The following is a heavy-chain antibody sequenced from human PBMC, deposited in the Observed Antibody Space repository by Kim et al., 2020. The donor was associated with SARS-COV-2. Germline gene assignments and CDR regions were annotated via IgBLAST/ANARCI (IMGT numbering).Heavy chain of an antibody. CDR1: GFTFDNYW. J-gene: IGHJ4*02. V-gene: IGHV3-7*01. CDR3: ARVHLGERF. D-gene: IGHD3-16*01. Sequence: GGSLRLSCAASGFTFDNYWMSWIRQAPGKGLEWVANIKLDGSEKYYADSVKGRFTISRDNAKNSLYLQMNSLRGEDTAVYYCARVHLGERFWGQGTLVTVSS. CDR2: IKLDGSEK.